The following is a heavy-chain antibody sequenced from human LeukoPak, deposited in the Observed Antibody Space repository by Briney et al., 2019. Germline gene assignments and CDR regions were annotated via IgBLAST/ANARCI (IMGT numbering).Heavy chain of an antibody. CDR2: IYPGDYDT. J-gene: IGHJ4*02. D-gene: IGHD1-1*01. CDR3: ARQDGNSKYYFDY. V-gene: IGHV5-51*01. Sequence: GESLKISCKGSGYSFTYYWIGWVRQMPGKGLEWMGIIYPGDYDTRYRPSFQGQVTISVDKSISTAYLQWSSLKASDTAMYYCARQDGNSKYYFDYWGQGTLVTVSS. CDR1: GYSFTYYW.